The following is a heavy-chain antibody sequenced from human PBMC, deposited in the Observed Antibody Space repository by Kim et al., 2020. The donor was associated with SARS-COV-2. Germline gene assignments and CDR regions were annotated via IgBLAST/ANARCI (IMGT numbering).Heavy chain of an antibody. D-gene: IGHD3-10*01. V-gene: IGHV3-9*01. J-gene: IGHJ4*02. Sequence: ADTVKGRFTITRDKAKNSLYLQMNSLRAEDTALYYCAKSHYGSEYPYFDSWGQGTLVTVSS. CDR3: AKSHYGSEYPYFDS.